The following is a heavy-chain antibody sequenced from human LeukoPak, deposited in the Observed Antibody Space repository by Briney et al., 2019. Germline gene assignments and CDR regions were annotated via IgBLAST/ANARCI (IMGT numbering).Heavy chain of an antibody. CDR1: GGSISSYY. Sequence: SETLSLTCAVSGGSISSYYWSWIRQPPGKGLEWNGYIYYSGSTNYNPSLKSRVTISVDTSKNQFSLKLSSVTAADTAVYYCARRVGAKGFDYWGQGTLVTVSS. V-gene: IGHV4-59*01. D-gene: IGHD1-26*01. CDR3: ARRVGAKGFDY. CDR2: IYYSGST. J-gene: IGHJ4*02.